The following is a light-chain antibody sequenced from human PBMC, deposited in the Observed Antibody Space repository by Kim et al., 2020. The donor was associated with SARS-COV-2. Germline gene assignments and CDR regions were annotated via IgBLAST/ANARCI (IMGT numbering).Light chain of an antibody. CDR3: CSYAGSYTFV. CDR1: SNDIGSYKF. CDR2: DVS. V-gene: IGLV2-11*03. J-gene: IGLJ3*02. Sequence: GSPGQSVTISCPGTSNDIGSYKFVSWYQQHPGKAPNLIFFDVSERSTGVPDRFSGSQSANTASLTISGLQPEDESDYYCCSYAGSYTFVFGGGTQLTV.